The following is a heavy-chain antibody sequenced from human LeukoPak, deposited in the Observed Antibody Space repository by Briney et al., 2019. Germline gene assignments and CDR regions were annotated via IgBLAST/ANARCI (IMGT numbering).Heavy chain of an antibody. D-gene: IGHD1-26*01. V-gene: IGHV4-39*07. CDR2: IYYSGST. Sequence: SETLSLTCTVSGGSISSGSYYWGWIRQPPGKGLEWIGSIYYSGSTYYNPSLKSRVTVSVDTSKNQFSLNLNSVTAADTAVYYCARHSYNYYGLDVWGQGTTITVSS. CDR1: GGSISSGSYY. CDR3: ARHSYNYYGLDV. J-gene: IGHJ6*02.